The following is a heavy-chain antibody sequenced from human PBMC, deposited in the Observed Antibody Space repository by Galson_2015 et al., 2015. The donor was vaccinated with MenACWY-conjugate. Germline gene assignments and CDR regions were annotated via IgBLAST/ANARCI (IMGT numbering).Heavy chain of an antibody. V-gene: IGHV5-51*01. D-gene: IGHD1-26*01. CDR1: GYSFTNYW. J-gene: IGHJ6*02. CDR2: IDPVSSNI. Sequence: QSGAEVKKPGESLKISCKGSGYSFTNYWIAWVRQMPGKGLEWVGLIDPVSSNIRYSPSFQGQVTISADESISTAYLQWSSLKASDTATYYCARHPPGGRGMGVWGQGTTVTVSS. CDR3: ARHPPGGRGMGV.